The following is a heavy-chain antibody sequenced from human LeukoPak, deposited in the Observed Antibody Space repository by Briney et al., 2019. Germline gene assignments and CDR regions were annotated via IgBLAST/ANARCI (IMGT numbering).Heavy chain of an antibody. V-gene: IGHV3-73*01. CDR3: TTGLVY. Sequence: GGSLRLSCAASGFNFSGSAMHWVRQASGKGLEWVGRIRSKANSYATAFAASVRGRFTISRDESKNTAYLQMNSLKTEDTAVYYCTTGLVYWGQGTLVTVSS. CDR1: GFNFSGSA. D-gene: IGHD6-6*01. CDR2: IRSKANSYAT. J-gene: IGHJ4*02.